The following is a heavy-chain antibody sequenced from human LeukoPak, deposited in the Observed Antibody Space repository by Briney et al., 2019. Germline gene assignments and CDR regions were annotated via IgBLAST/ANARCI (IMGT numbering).Heavy chain of an antibody. CDR1: GFSFSSYA. CDR2: ISGSGDNT. V-gene: IGHV3-23*01. CDR3: AKDPWNIAVAKTNGWFDP. D-gene: IGHD6-19*01. Sequence: GGSLRLSCAVSGFSFSSYAMSWVRRAPGKGLEWVSGISGSGDNTYYADSVKGRLTISRDNTKNTMYLQMNAVRAEDTAVSYCAKDPWNIAVAKTNGWFDPWGQGTLVTISS. J-gene: IGHJ5*02.